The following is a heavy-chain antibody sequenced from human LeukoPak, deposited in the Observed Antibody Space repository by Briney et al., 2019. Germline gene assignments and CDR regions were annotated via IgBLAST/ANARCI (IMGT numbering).Heavy chain of an antibody. CDR3: ARVPALKKFRFYI. J-gene: IGHJ3*02. V-gene: IGHV4-59*07. Sequence: SDTLSLTCTVSGGSISSYYRIWIRQPPAKGLEGIGYIYYSGSTNYNPSLKSRVTISVDTSKNQFSLKLSSVLAADTAVYYCARVPALKKFRFYICGQGTMVTVSS. CDR1: GGSISSYY. CDR2: IYYSGST. D-gene: IGHD2-2*01.